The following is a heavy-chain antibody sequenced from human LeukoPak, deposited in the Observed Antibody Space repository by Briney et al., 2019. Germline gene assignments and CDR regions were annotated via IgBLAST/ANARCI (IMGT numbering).Heavy chain of an antibody. D-gene: IGHD3-10*01. Sequence: GASVKVSCKASGYTFTSYYMHWVRQAPGQGLEWMGIINPSGGSTSYAQKFQGRVTMTRDTSTSTVYMELSSLRSEDTAVYYCARDGPSYYYGSGSRAYYFDYWGQGTLVTVSS. J-gene: IGHJ4*02. V-gene: IGHV1-46*01. CDR2: INPSGGST. CDR3: ARDGPSYYYGSGSRAYYFDY. CDR1: GYTFTSYY.